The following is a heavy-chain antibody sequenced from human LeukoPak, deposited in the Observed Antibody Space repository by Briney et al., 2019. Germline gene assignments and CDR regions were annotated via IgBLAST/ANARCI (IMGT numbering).Heavy chain of an antibody. CDR1: GFTFSSYA. J-gene: IGHJ3*01. CDR3: ARGWVPSDITLK. D-gene: IGHD3-22*01. Sequence: PGGSLRLSCAASGFTFSSYAMHWVRQAPGKGLEWVTVIRYDGSDKYYADSVKGRFTISRDNSENTLYLQMSSLRAEDTAVYYCARGWVPSDITLKWGQGTMVTVSS. V-gene: IGHV3-33*01. CDR2: IRYDGSDK.